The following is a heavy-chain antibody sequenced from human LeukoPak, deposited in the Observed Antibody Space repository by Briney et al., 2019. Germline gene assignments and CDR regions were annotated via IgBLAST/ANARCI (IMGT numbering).Heavy chain of an antibody. CDR1: GYLFTSYW. Sequence: GESLKISCKGSGYLFTSYWIGWVRQMPGKGLEWMGIIYPGDSDTRYSPSFQGQVTISADKSISTAYLQWSSLKASDSAMYYCATLAYCGGDCYSGSFDYWGQGTLVTVSS. D-gene: IGHD2-21*02. CDR3: ATLAYCGGDCYSGSFDY. V-gene: IGHV5-51*01. CDR2: IYPGDSDT. J-gene: IGHJ4*02.